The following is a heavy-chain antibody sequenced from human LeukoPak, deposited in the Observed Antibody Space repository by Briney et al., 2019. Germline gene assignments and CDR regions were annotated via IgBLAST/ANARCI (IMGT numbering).Heavy chain of an antibody. CDR3: ARYDVGWYYFDY. J-gene: IGHJ4*02. CDR2: IYHSGST. V-gene: IGHV4-34*01. D-gene: IGHD6-19*01. CDR1: GGSFSSYY. Sequence: SETLSLTCTVSGGSFSSYYWTWIRQPPEKGLEWIGEIYHSGSTNYNPSLKSRVTISVDKSKNQFSLKLSSVTAADTAVYYCARYDVGWYYFDYWGQGTLVTVSS.